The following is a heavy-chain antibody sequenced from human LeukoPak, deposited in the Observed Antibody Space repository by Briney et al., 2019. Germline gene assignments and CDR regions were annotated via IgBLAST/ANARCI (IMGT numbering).Heavy chain of an antibody. CDR2: MNRDGSEK. Sequence: PGGSLRLYCAASGFTFSDFWLSWVRQAPGKGLEWVANMNRDGSEKNYVDSMTGRITISRDNAKNSLDLQMNSLRVEDTAVYYCARDGGIIRFGGQDVWGQGTTVTVS. CDR1: GFTFSDFW. J-gene: IGHJ6*02. D-gene: IGHD3-16*01. CDR3: ARDGGIIRFGGQDV. V-gene: IGHV3-7*01.